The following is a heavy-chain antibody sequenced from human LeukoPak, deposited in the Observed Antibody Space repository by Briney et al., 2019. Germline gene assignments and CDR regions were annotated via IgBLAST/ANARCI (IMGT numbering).Heavy chain of an antibody. CDR3: TTEHEYSSGWDY. J-gene: IGHJ4*02. Sequence: XGSLRLSCAASGFTFSNAWMNWVRQTPGKGLEWVGRIKSKTDGGTTDYAAPVKGRFTISRDDSKNTLYLQMNSLKTEDTAVYYCTTEHEYSSGWDYWGQGTLVTVSS. CDR1: GFTFSNAW. CDR2: IKSKTDGGTT. V-gene: IGHV3-15*07. D-gene: IGHD6-19*01.